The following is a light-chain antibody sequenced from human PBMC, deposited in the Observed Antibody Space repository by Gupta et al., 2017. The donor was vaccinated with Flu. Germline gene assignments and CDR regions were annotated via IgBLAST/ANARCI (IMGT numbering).Light chain of an antibody. CDR2: DAS. Sequence: PPANLSLSPGERATLSCRASQSVATYVAWYQKNPGQAPRLLIYDASNRAPGIPARFSGSGPGTDFSLTISSLEPEDFTVYYCQQRSSWPTFGQGTKLEI. CDR3: QQRSSWPT. CDR1: QSVATY. V-gene: IGKV3-11*01. J-gene: IGKJ2*01.